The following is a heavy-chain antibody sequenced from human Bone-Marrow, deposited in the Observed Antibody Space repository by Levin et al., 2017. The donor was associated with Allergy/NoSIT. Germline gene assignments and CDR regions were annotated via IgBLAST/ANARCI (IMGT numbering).Heavy chain of an antibody. CDR3: TGRLADRNY. V-gene: IGHV3-53*01. J-gene: IGHJ4*02. Sequence: GGSLRLSCVASEFTVSNNYMSWARQAPGKGLEWVSLIYSGGGTDYAGTGNGRITIARNNAKTTLSLQTSSPTAEATAVYYCTGRLADRNYWRQGTLVTLSS. CDR1: EFTVSNNY. CDR2: IYSGGGT. D-gene: IGHD1-26*01.